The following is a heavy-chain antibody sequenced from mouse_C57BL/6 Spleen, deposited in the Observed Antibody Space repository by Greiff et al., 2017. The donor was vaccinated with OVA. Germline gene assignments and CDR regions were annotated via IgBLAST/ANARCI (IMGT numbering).Heavy chain of an antibody. CDR3: ARYDYDAGFAY. D-gene: IGHD2-4*01. V-gene: IGHV1-18*01. CDR2: INPNNGGT. J-gene: IGHJ3*01. Sequence: VRLQQSGPGRVKPGASVKIPCKASGYTFTDYNMDWVKQSHGKSLEWIGDINPNNGGTIYNQKFKGKATLTVDKSSSTAYMELRSLTSEDTAVYYCARYDYDAGFAYWGQGTLVTVSA. CDR1: GYTFTDYN.